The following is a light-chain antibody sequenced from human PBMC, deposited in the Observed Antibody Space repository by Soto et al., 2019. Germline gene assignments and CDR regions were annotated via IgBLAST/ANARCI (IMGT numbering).Light chain of an antibody. Sequence: QSALTQPASVSGSHGQSITISCTGTSSDVGGYKYVSWYQQHPGKVPKLLIYEVSNRPSGVSNRFSGSKSGNTAPLTISGLQAEDEAEYYCSSYTRSTTLNVLFGGGTNVTVL. CDR2: EVS. CDR1: SSDVGGYKY. V-gene: IGLV2-14*01. CDR3: SSYTRSTTLNVL. J-gene: IGLJ2*01.